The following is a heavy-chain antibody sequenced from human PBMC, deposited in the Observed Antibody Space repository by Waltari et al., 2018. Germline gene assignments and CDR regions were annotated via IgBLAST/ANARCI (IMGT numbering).Heavy chain of an antibody. CDR3: ACADIVATTLDY. Sequence: QLQLQESGSGLVKPSQTLSLTCAVSGGSISSGGYSWSWIRQPPGKGLAWIGYIYHSGSTYYNPYRKSRVTIAVDRSKNQFSLKLRSVAAADTAVYYCACADIVATTLDYWGQGTLVTVSS. J-gene: IGHJ4*02. CDR2: IYHSGST. V-gene: IGHV4-30-2*01. CDR1: GGSISSGGYS. D-gene: IGHD5-12*01.